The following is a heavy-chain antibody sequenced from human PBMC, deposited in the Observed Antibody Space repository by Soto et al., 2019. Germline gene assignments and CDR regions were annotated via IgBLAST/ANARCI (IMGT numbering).Heavy chain of an antibody. CDR2: IKGDGSEK. Sequence: VGSLRLSCAASGFTFSTSWMNWVRQAPGKGLEWVADIKGDGSEKYYVDSLKGRFTISRDNAKNSLYLQMNSLRAEDTAVYYCARGDYYDRRFDSWGQGTLVTVSS. CDR1: GFTFSTSW. D-gene: IGHD3-22*01. CDR3: ARGDYYDRRFDS. V-gene: IGHV3-7*03. J-gene: IGHJ4*02.